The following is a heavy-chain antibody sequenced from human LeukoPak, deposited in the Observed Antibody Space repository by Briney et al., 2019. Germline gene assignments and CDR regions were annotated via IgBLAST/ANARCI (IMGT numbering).Heavy chain of an antibody. J-gene: IGHJ3*02. CDR3: ARQDDFRLNAFDI. CDR1: GGSISSRSYY. D-gene: IGHD3/OR15-3a*01. CDR2: LYYSGST. Sequence: NPSETLSLTCTVSGGSISSRSYYWGWIRQPPGKGLEWIGSLYYSGSTYYNPSLKSRVSISVDTSKKQFSLKLSSVTAADTAVFYCARQDDFRLNAFDIWGQGTMVTVSS. V-gene: IGHV4-39*01.